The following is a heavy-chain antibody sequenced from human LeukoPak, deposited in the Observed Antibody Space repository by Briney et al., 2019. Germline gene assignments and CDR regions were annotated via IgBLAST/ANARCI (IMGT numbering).Heavy chain of an antibody. CDR1: GYSSTSYW. D-gene: IGHD4-17*01. CDR3: ARQPYSTVTSHFDY. J-gene: IGHJ4*02. Sequence: GESLKISCKGSGYSSTSYWIAWVRQMPGKGLEWMGIIYPGDSDTRYSPSFQGQVTISADKSISTAYLQWSSLKASDTAMYYCARQPYSTVTSHFDYWGQGTLVTVSS. V-gene: IGHV5-51*01. CDR2: IYPGDSDT.